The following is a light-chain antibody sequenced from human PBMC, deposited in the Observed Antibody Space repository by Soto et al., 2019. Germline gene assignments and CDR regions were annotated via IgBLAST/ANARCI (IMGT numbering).Light chain of an antibody. Sequence: QSALTQPASVSGSLGQSITISCTGTSSDVGSYNLVSWYQQHPGKAPKLMIYEVTNRPSGASARFSGSKSGNTASLTISGLQSEDEADYYCCSYTVTSTWLFGGGTKLTVL. CDR2: EVT. CDR3: CSYTVTSTWL. CDR1: SSDVGSYNL. V-gene: IGLV2-14*02. J-gene: IGLJ3*02.